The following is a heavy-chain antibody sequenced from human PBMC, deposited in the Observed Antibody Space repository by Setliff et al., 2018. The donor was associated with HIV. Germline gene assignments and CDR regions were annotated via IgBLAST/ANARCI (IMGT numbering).Heavy chain of an antibody. Sequence: GASVKVSCKASGGTFSNYAFSWVRQAPGQGLEWMGGLIPIVDITKSTQKFQGRVTLTTDTSTSTAYMGLRSLTSDDTAVYYCARTPERSYGSGSIPNRFDYWGQGTLVTVSS. J-gene: IGHJ4*02. CDR1: GGTFSNYA. D-gene: IGHD3-10*01. V-gene: IGHV1-69*10. CDR3: ARTPERSYGSGSIPNRFDY. CDR2: LIPIVDIT.